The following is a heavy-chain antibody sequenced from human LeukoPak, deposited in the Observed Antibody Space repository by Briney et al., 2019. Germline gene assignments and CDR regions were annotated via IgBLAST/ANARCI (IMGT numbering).Heavy chain of an antibody. Sequence: SETLSLTCAVYGGSFSGYYWTWIRQPPGKGLEWIGEINHRRSTKYSPSLKSRVTISVDTSKNQFSLRLSSVTAADTAVYYCARRVGKWFGERAYYYNYMDVWGKGTTVTISS. V-gene: IGHV4-34*01. D-gene: IGHD3-10*01. CDR3: ARRVGKWFGERAYYYNYMDV. J-gene: IGHJ6*03. CDR2: INHRRST. CDR1: GGSFSGYY.